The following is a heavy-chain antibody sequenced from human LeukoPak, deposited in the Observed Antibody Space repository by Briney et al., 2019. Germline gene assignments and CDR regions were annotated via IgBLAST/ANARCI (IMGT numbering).Heavy chain of an antibody. V-gene: IGHV3-48*03. CDR3: ARESRGGWLVAYYFDY. D-gene: IGHD6-19*01. Sequence: GGSLRLSCAASGFTFSSYEMNWVRQAPGKGLEWVSYISSSGSTIYYADSVKGRFTISRDNAKNSLYLQMNSLRAEDTAVYYCARESRGGWLVAYYFDYWGQGTLVTVSS. J-gene: IGHJ4*02. CDR2: ISSSGSTI. CDR1: GFTFSSYE.